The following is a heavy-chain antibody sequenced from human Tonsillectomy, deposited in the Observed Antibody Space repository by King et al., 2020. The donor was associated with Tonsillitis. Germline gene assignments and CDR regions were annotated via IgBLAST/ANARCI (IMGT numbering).Heavy chain of an antibody. D-gene: IGHD6-19*01. CDR1: GFTFSRYA. CDR2: ISNSGGNT. CDR3: AKDGHSSGWYYFDY. J-gene: IGHJ4*02. V-gene: IGHV3-23*04. Sequence: EVQLVESGGGLVQAGGSLRLSCAASGFTFSRYAMSWVRQAPGKGLEWVSGISNSGGNTYYADSVKGRCTISRDNSKNTLYLQMNNLIAGDTAAYYCAKDGHSSGWYYFDYWGQGPLVTVSS.